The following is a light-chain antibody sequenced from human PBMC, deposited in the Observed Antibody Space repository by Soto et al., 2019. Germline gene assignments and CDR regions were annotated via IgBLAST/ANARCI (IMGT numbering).Light chain of an antibody. CDR2: EIT. J-gene: IGLJ2*01. V-gene: IGLV2-14*01. CDR1: SSDIGADDF. CDR3: SSYRKTTFPHVV. Sequence: QSALTQPASVSGSPGQSITISCTGTSSDIGADDFVSWYQHHPDKTPKLIIFEITYRPTGISHRFSASKSGNTASLTISGLEAEDEAFYYCSSYRKTTFPHVVFGGGTQL.